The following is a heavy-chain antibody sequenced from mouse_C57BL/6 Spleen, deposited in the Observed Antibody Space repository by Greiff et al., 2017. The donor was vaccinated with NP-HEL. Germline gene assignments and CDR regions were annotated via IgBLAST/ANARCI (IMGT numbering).Heavy chain of an antibody. D-gene: IGHD2-12*01. J-gene: IGHJ4*01. Sequence: EVQLQQSGPGLVKPSQSLSLTCSVTGYSITSGYYWNWIRQFPGNKLEWMGYISYDGSNNYNPSLKNRISITRDTSKNQFFLKLNSVTTEDTATYYCARDVYDVDAMDYWGQGTSVTVSS. V-gene: IGHV3-6*01. CDR1: GYSITSGYY. CDR3: ARDVYDVDAMDY. CDR2: ISYDGSN.